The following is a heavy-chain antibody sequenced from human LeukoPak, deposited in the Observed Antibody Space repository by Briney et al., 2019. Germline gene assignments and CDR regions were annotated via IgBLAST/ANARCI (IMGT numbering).Heavy chain of an antibody. CDR2: ISYTGST. CDR3: AREPLRGVDDEIYYYYYYMDV. Sequence: SETLSLTCSVSDVSISSSYWSWIRQPPGKGLEWIGYISYTGSTHYNPSLKSRLTISVDKAKNQFSLKVSSVTAADTAVYYCAREPLRGVDDEIYYYYYYMDVWGKGTTVTVSS. CDR1: DVSISSSY. V-gene: IGHV4-59*01. D-gene: IGHD5/OR15-5a*01. J-gene: IGHJ6*03.